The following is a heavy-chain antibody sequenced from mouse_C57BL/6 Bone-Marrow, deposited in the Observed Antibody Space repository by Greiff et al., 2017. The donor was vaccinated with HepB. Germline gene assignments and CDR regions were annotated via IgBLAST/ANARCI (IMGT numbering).Heavy chain of an antibody. J-gene: IGHJ2*01. Sequence: QVQLQQPGAELVKPGASVKMSCKASGYTFTSYWITWVKQRPGQGLEWIGDIYPGSGSTNYNEKFKSKATLTVDTSSSTAYMQLSSLTSEDSAVYYCATVDYGNPDFDYWGQGTTLTVSS. CDR2: IYPGSGST. CDR1: GYTFTSYW. CDR3: ATVDYGNPDFDY. D-gene: IGHD2-1*01. V-gene: IGHV1-55*01.